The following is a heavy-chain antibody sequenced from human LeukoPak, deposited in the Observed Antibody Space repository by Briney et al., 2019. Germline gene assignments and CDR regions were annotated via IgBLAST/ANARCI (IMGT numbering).Heavy chain of an antibody. CDR3: VRLFGGVTTFDY. V-gene: IGHV3-7*01. CDR2: INQDGSAE. Sequence: PGGSLRLSCAASGFTFSTYSMSWVRQAPGKGLDWVASINQDGSAEYYMDSVRGRFTISRDNAKNSLYLQVNSLRVDDTAVYYCVRLFGGVTTFDYWGQGTLVTVSS. J-gene: IGHJ4*02. D-gene: IGHD4-17*01. CDR1: GFTFSTYS.